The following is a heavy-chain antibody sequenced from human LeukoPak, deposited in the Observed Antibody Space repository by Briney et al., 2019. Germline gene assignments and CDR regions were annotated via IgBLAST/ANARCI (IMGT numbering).Heavy chain of an antibody. D-gene: IGHD6-19*01. CDR1: GFTFDDYA. J-gene: IGHJ3*02. Sequence: GRSLRLSCAASGFTFDDYAMHWVRQAPGKGLEWVSGISWNSGSIGYADSVEGRFTISRDNAKNSLDLQMNSLRAEDMALYYCAKTMGSGWSDAFDIWGQGTMVTVSS. CDR2: ISWNSGSI. V-gene: IGHV3-9*03. CDR3: AKTMGSGWSDAFDI.